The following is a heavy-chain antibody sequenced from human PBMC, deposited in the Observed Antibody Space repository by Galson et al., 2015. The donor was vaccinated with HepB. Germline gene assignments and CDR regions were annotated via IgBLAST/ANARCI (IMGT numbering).Heavy chain of an antibody. Sequence: SVKVACKASGGTFSSYAISWVRQAPGQGLEWVGGIIPIFGTANYAQKFQGRVTITADESTSTAYMELSSLRSEDTAVYYCASDAQNSGYSFDYWGQGTLVTVSS. D-gene: IGHD3-22*01. CDR1: GGTFSSYA. V-gene: IGHV1-69*13. J-gene: IGHJ4*02. CDR2: IIPIFGTA. CDR3: ASDAQNSGYSFDY.